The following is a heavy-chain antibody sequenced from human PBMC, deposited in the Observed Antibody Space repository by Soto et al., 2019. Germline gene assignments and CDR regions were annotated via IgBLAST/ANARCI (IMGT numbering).Heavy chain of an antibody. CDR1: GGSIGSSNYF. D-gene: IGHD3-16*01. CDR3: ARSLDPVLRLDGNDY. J-gene: IGHJ4*02. CDR2: IYKNGDT. Sequence: QLQLQESGPGLVKPSETLSITCTVSGGSIGSSNYFWGWIRQPPGKGLEWIGTIYKNGDTYYNPSLKSRSTISVDASKNEFPLNLRSVTAADTAVYYCARSLDPVLRLDGNDYWGQGTLGSVSS. V-gene: IGHV4-39*01.